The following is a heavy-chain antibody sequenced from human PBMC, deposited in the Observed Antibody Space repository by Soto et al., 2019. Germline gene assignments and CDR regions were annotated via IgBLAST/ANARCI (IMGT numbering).Heavy chain of an antibody. V-gene: IGHV3-66*01. D-gene: IGHD2-21*02. CDR3: ARELTAGYMDV. CDR1: GLTVTGVD. CDR2: IYTGETT. J-gene: IGHJ6*03. Sequence: EVQLVESGGGLVQPGGSLRLSCVGSGLTVTGVDMTWVRLAPGQGLEPISSIYTGETTFYVDSVKGRFTISRDDSRNTLYLQMNSLRAEDTAVYYCARELTAGYMDVWGKGTTVTVSS.